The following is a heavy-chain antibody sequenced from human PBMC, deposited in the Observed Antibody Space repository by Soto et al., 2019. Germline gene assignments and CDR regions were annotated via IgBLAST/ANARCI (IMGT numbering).Heavy chain of an antibody. CDR2: IWYDGSNK. CDR3: AREEVFVFECFDDY. V-gene: IGHV3-33*01. D-gene: IGHD3-10*02. CDR1: GFTLSTYD. J-gene: IGHJ4*01. Sequence: ERSRRLPWAGSGFTLSTYDLHGFRQALGKRLEWVAVIWYDGSNKYYADSVKGRCTISRDNSKTTRYLQMNSLRAEDTAVYYCAREEVFVFECFDDY.